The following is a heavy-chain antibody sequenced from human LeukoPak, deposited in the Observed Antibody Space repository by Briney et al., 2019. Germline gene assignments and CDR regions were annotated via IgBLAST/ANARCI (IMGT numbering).Heavy chain of an antibody. Sequence: GGSLRLSCAASGFTFSKYWMHWVRQVPGKGLVWVSRINPDGSSTIYADSVKGRFTISRDNARNTLYLEINSLRAEDTAVCYCACDNRGCNNGVCPDYWGQGTMVTVSS. D-gene: IGHD2-8*01. CDR1: GFTFSKYW. CDR3: ACDNRGCNNGVCPDY. V-gene: IGHV3-74*01. CDR2: INPDGSST. J-gene: IGHJ4*02.